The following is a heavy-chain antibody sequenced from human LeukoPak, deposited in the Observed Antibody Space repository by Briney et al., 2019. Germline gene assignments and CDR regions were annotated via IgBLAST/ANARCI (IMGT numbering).Heavy chain of an antibody. J-gene: IGHJ4*02. CDR1: GFTFSSYA. CDR3: AKSYPPNSGYDYLDY. D-gene: IGHD5-12*01. CDR2: ISGSGGST. Sequence: PGGSLRLSCAASGFTFSSYAMSWVRQAPGKGLEWVSAISGSGGSTYYADSVKGRFTISRDNSKNSLYLQMNSLRAEDTALYYCAKSYPPNSGYDYLDYWGQGTLVTVSS. V-gene: IGHV3-23*01.